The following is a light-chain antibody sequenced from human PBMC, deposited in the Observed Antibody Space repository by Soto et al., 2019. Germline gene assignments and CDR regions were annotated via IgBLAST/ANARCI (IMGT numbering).Light chain of an antibody. CDR3: QQYYSSPLT. CDR1: QSVSSSF. J-gene: IGKJ4*01. CDR2: GAS. V-gene: IGKV3-20*01. Sequence: EIVLTQSPGTLSLSPGDRATLSCRASQSVSSSFLAWYQQKPGQAPRLLIYGASSRATGIPDRFSGSGSGTDFTLTISRLEPEDVAVYYCQQYYSSPLTFGGGTKVEIK.